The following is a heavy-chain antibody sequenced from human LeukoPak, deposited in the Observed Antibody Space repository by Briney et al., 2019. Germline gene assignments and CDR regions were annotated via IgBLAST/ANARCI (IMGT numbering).Heavy chain of an antibody. CDR3: AKTRGYCSGGSCYSDY. D-gene: IGHD2-15*01. J-gene: IGHJ4*02. CDR2: ISGSGDSA. Sequence: GGSRRLSCAASGFTFSSYAMTWVRQAPGKGLEWVSAISGSGDSAFYADSVKGRFTISRDNSKKTLYLQMNSLRAEDTAAYYCAKTRGYCSGGSCYSDYWGQGTLVTVSS. V-gene: IGHV3-23*01. CDR1: GFTFSSYA.